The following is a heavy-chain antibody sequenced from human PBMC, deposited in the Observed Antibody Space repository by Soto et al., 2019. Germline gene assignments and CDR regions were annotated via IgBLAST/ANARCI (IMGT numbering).Heavy chain of an antibody. V-gene: IGHV4-39*01. CDR2: IYYSGST. D-gene: IGHD2-21*02. CDR3: ARHVPLRSYCGGDCYPSGAFDI. CDR1: GCSIRSSSYY. J-gene: IGHJ3*02. Sequence: SETLSLTCTVSGCSIRSSSYYWGWIRQPPGKGLEWIGSIYYSGSTYYNPSLKSRVTISVDTSRNQFSLKLSSVTAADTAVYYCARHVPLRSYCGGDCYPSGAFDIWGQGTMVT.